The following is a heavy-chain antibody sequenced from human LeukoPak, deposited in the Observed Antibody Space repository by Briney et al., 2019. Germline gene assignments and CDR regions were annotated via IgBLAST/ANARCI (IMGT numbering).Heavy chain of an antibody. CDR1: GGSISRSY. CDR2: IYHSGST. Sequence: SETLSLTCTVSGGSISRSYWSWVRQPPGKGLEWIGYIYHSGSTNYNPSLKSRVTILADTSKNQFSLKLSSVTAADTAVYYCASTVTTAYFDYWGQGTLVTVSS. J-gene: IGHJ4*02. V-gene: IGHV4-59*08. CDR3: ASTVTTAYFDY. D-gene: IGHD4-11*01.